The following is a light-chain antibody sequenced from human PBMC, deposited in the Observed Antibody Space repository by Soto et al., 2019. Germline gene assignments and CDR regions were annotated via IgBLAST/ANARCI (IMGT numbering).Light chain of an antibody. J-gene: IGKJ1*01. V-gene: IGKV3-15*01. Sequence: IVMTQSPAPLSVSPGERATLSCGASQVVRDYLAWYQQKPGQAPRLLIHGASTMAPGIPARFSGGGSGTDFTLTISSLQSEDFAVYYCQQYDKWPPTFGQGTKVDIK. CDR3: QQYDKWPPT. CDR2: GAS. CDR1: QVVRDY.